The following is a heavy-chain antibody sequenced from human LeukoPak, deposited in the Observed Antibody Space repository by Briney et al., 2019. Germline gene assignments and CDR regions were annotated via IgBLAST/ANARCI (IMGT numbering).Heavy chain of an antibody. D-gene: IGHD5-12*01. Sequence: KPSETLSLTCTVSGDSMNNYYWSWIRQPPGKGLEWIGYIYYSGSTNYNPSLKSRVNISVDTSKNQFSLKLSSVTAADTAVYYCARHGYMGGLTITFDMWGQGTMVTVSS. V-gene: IGHV4-59*08. J-gene: IGHJ3*02. CDR2: IYYSGST. CDR3: ARHGYMGGLTITFDM. CDR1: GDSMNNYY.